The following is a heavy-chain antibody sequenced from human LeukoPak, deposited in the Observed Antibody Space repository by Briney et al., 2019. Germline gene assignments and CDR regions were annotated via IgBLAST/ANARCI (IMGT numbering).Heavy chain of an antibody. J-gene: IGHJ4*02. V-gene: IGHV5-51*01. CDR2: IYPGDSDT. D-gene: IGHD6-13*01. CDR1: GYTFTSYW. Sequence: GESLKISCKGSGYTFTSYWIGWVRQMPGKGLEWMGIIYPGDSDTRYSPSFQGQVTISADKSISTAYLQWSSLKASDTAMYYCARQRPGYSSSWYEYYFDYWGQGTLVTVSS. CDR3: ARQRPGYSSSWYEYYFDY.